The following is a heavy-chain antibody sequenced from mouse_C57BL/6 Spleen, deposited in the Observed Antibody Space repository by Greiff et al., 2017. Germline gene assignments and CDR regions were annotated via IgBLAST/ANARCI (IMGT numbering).Heavy chain of an antibody. CDR1: GFSLTSYG. CDR2: LWSGGST. J-gene: IGHJ4*01. CDR3: ASYGNYAMDY. V-gene: IGHV2-2*01. D-gene: IGHD2-1*01. Sequence: QVQLKESGPGLVQPSQSLSITCTVSGFSLTSYGVHWVRQSPGKGLEWLGVLWSGGSTDYNAAFISRLSISKDNSKSQVFFKMNSLQADDTAIYYCASYGNYAMDYWGQGTSVTVSS.